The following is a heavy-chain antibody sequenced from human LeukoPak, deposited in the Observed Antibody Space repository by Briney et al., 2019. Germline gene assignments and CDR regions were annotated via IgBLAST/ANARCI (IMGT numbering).Heavy chain of an antibody. CDR3: ATVLLWFGEFPH. J-gene: IGHJ4*02. Sequence: ASVKVSCKASGYTFTGYYMHWVRQAPGQGLEWMGWINPNSGGTNYAQKFQGRVAMTRDTSISTAYMELSRLRSDDTAVYYCATVLLWFGEFPHWGQGTLVTVSS. CDR1: GYTFTGYY. V-gene: IGHV1-2*02. CDR2: INPNSGGT. D-gene: IGHD3-10*01.